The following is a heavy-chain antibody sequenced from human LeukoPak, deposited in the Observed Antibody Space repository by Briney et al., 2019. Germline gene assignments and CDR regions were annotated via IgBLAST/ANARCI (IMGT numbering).Heavy chain of an antibody. J-gene: IGHJ4*02. D-gene: IGHD3-22*01. Sequence: ASVKVSCKVSGYTLTELSMHWVRQAPGKGLEWMGDFDPEDGETIYAQKFQGRVTMTEDTSTDTAYMELSSLRSEDTAVYYCATLYYDSSGLWFDYWGQGTLVTVSS. V-gene: IGHV1-24*01. CDR3: ATLYYDSSGLWFDY. CDR1: GYTLTELS. CDR2: FDPEDGET.